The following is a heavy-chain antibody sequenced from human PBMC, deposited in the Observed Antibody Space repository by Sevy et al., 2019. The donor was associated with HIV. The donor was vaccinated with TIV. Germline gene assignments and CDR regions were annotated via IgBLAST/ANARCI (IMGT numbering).Heavy chain of an antibody. J-gene: IGHJ4*02. Sequence: GGSLRLSCAASGFIFNSYAMSWVRQAPGKGLEWVSSISGSGGSTYYADSVKGRFTISRDNFRKMVDLQVNTLRAEVTAVYYCAKGYGSGSPPDYWGQGTLVTVSS. V-gene: IGHV3-23*01. CDR1: GFIFNSYA. CDR3: AKGYGSGSPPDY. D-gene: IGHD3-10*01. CDR2: ISGSGGST.